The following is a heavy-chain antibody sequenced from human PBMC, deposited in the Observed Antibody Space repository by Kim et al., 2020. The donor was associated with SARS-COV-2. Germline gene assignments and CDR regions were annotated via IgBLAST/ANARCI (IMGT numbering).Heavy chain of an antibody. D-gene: IGHD3-10*02. Sequence: YAQKFQGRVTMTRNTSISTAYMELSSLRSEDTAVYYCALVRGVSWFFDPWGQGTLVTVSS. CDR3: ALVRGVSWFFDP. V-gene: IGHV1-8*01. J-gene: IGHJ5*02.